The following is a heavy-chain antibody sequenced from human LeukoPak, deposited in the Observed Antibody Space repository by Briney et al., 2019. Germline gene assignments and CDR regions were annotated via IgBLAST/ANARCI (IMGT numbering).Heavy chain of an antibody. Sequence: ASVKVSCKTSGYTFSRYGFSWVRQAPGQGLEWIGWIGVFNGNRNYAKSVQGRITLTADTSTNTTYMELRSLTSDDTAVYFCGRDWDWHVQFWGQGTLITVSS. CDR2: IGVFNGNR. CDR1: GYTFSRYG. V-gene: IGHV1-18*01. J-gene: IGHJ4*02. CDR3: GRDWDWHVQF. D-gene: IGHD1-26*01.